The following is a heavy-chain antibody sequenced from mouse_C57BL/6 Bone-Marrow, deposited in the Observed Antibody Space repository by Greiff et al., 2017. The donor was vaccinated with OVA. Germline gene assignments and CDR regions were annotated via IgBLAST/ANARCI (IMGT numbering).Heavy chain of an antibody. V-gene: IGHV3-6*01. J-gene: IGHJ4*01. CDR1: GYSITSGYY. Sequence: ESGPGLVKPSQSLSLTCSVTGYSITSGYYWYWIRQFPGNKLEWMGYISYDGSNNYNPSLKNRISITRDTSKNQFFLKLNSATTEDTATYYCARELLRDYAMDYWGQGTSVTVSS. CDR3: ARELLRDYAMDY. CDR2: ISYDGSN. D-gene: IGHD1-1*01.